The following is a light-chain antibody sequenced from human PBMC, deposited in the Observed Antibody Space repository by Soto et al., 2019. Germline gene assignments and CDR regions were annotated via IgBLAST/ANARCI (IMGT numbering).Light chain of an antibody. Sequence: QSVLTQPASVSGSPGQSIAISCTGTSSDVGSYNSVSWYQQYPGKAPKLMIRDVSNRPSGISDRFSGSKSGNTASLTISGLQAEDEADYYCSSFTSSTSYVFGTGTKVTVL. J-gene: IGLJ1*01. CDR3: SSFTSSTSYV. CDR1: SSDVGSYNS. CDR2: DVS. V-gene: IGLV2-14*01.